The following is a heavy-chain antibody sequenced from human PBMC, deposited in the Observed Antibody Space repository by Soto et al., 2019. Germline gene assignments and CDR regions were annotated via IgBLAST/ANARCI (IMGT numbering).Heavy chain of an antibody. CDR2: ISYDGSNK. V-gene: IGHV3-30*18. Sequence: QVQLVESGGDVVQPGRSLRLSCAASGFTFSSYGMHWVRQAPGKGLEWVAVISYDGSNKYYADSVKGRFTISRDNSKNTLYLQMNSLRAEDTAVYYCAKDGPRLSTPTDYYMDVWGKGTAVTVSS. CDR1: GFTFSSYG. D-gene: IGHD1-1*01. CDR3: AKDGPRLSTPTDYYMDV. J-gene: IGHJ6*03.